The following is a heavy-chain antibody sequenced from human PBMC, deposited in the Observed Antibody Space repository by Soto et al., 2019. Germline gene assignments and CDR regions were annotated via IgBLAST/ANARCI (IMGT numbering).Heavy chain of an antibody. CDR3: AKKRGGGYYGSGPNDY. Sequence: EVQLLESGGGLVQPGGSLRLSCAASGFTFSSYAMSWVRQAPGKGLEWVSAISGRGGSTYYADSVKGRFTISRDNSKNTLYLQMNSLRAEDTAVYYCAKKRGGGYYGSGPNDYWGQGTLVTVSS. CDR1: GFTFSSYA. D-gene: IGHD3-10*01. CDR2: ISGRGGST. J-gene: IGHJ4*02. V-gene: IGHV3-23*01.